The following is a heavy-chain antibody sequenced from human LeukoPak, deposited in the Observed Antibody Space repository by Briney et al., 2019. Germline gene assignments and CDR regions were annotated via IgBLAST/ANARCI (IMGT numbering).Heavy chain of an antibody. CDR2: IYYSGST. V-gene: IGHV4-59*01. J-gene: IGHJ6*03. D-gene: IGHD3-3*01. Sequence: SETLSLTCTVSGGSISSYYWSWIRQPPGKGLEWIGYIYYSGSTNYNPSLKSRVTISVDTSKNQFSLKLSSVTAADTAVYYCARDRRSGYFNYYYYMDVWGKGTTVTVSS. CDR1: GGSISSYY. CDR3: ARDRRSGYFNYYYYMDV.